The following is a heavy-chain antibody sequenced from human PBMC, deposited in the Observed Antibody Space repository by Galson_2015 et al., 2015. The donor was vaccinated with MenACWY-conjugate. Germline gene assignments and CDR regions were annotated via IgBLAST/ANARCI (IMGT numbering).Heavy chain of an antibody. CDR3: ARWFEDSSAWYYDY. V-gene: IGHV3-53*01. CDR2: IYSGGTT. Sequence: SLRLSCAASGFTVSSNYMSWVRQAPGKGLEWVSIIYSGGTTYYADSVKGRFTISRDNSKNTVYLQMNSLRAEDTAVYYCARWFEDSSAWYYDYWGQGTLVTVSS. D-gene: IGHD3-22*01. J-gene: IGHJ4*02. CDR1: GFTVSSNY.